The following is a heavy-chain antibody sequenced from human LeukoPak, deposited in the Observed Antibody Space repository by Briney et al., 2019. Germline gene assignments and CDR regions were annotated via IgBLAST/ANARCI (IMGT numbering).Heavy chain of an antibody. CDR2: INHSGST. V-gene: IGHV4-34*01. CDR1: GGSFSGYY. D-gene: IGHD3-10*02. Sequence: SETLSLTCAVYGGSFSGYYWSWIRQPPGKGREWIGEINHSGSTNYNPSLKSRVTISVDTSKNQFSLKLSSVTAADTAVYYCARGFYYDRWAFDYWGQGTLVTVSS. CDR3: ARGFYYDRWAFDY. J-gene: IGHJ4*02.